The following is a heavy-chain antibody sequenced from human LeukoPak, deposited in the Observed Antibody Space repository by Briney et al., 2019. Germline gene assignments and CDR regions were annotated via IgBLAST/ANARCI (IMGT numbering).Heavy chain of an antibody. V-gene: IGHV1-18*01. D-gene: IGHD3-3*01. CDR3: ARDQGITIFGVGYYYYYYMDV. Sequence: ASVKVSCKASGYTFTSYGISWVRHAPGQGLDWMGWISAYNGNTNYAQKLQGRVTITTDTSTSTAYMELRSLRSDDTAVYYCARDQGITIFGVGYYYYYYMDVWGKGTTVTVSS. J-gene: IGHJ6*03. CDR2: ISAYNGNT. CDR1: GYTFTSYG.